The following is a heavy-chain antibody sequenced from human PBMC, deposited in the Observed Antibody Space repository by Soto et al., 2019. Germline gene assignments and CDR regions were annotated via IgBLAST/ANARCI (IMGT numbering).Heavy chain of an antibody. CDR1: GFIFSDYY. CDR3: ARVPNYYVDL. D-gene: IGHD3-10*01. J-gene: IGHJ2*01. Sequence: QVQLVESGGGLVEPEGSLRLSCAASGFIFSDYYMSWIRQAPGKGLEWVSYISSSSSYTNYADSVKGRFTISRDNAKNSLYLQMNSLRAEDTAVYYCARVPNYYVDLWGRGTLVTVSS. V-gene: IGHV3-11*05. CDR2: ISSSSSYT.